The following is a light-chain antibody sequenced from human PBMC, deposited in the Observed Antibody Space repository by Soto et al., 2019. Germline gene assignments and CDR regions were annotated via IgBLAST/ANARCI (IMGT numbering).Light chain of an antibody. CDR3: QQYKYYLS. J-gene: IGKJ3*01. V-gene: IGKV1-5*01. CDR2: DAS. CDR1: QSVTSW. Sequence: DIQMTQSPPTLSASVGDRVTITCRASQSVTSWLAWYQQKPGKTPKLLIYDASTLESGVPSRFSGSGSGTEFTLTISSLQPDDFATYYCQQYKYYLSFGPGTKVDIK.